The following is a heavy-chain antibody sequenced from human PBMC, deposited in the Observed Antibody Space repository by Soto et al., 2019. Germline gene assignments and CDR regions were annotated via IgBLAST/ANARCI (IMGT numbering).Heavy chain of an antibody. CDR3: ARSRYYYDSSGYYPFDY. CDR2: IIPIFGTA. CDR1: GGTFSSYA. V-gene: IGHV1-69*13. D-gene: IGHD3-22*01. Sequence: SVKVSCKASGGTFSSYAIGWVRQAPGQGLEWMGGIIPIFGTANYAQKFQGRVTITADESTSTAYMELSSLRSEDTAVYYCARSRYYYDSSGYYPFDYWGQGTLVTVSS. J-gene: IGHJ4*02.